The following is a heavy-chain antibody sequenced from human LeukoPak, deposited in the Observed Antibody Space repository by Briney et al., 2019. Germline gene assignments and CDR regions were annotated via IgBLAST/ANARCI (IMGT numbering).Heavy chain of an antibody. CDR3: AKSPSGSYYRAFGY. CDR2: ISGSGGST. V-gene: IGHV3-23*01. CDR1: GFTLSSYG. J-gene: IGHJ4*02. Sequence: PGGSLRLSCAASGFTLSSYGMNWVRQAPGKGLEWVSGISGSGGSTYYADSVKGRFTISRDNSKNTLYLQMNSLRAEDTAVYYCAKSPSGSYYRAFGYWGQGTLVTVSS. D-gene: IGHD1-26*01.